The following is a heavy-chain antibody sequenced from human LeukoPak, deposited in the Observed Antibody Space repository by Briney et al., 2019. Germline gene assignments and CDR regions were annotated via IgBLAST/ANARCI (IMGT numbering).Heavy chain of an antibody. D-gene: IGHD2-21*02. CDR3: ARDELVVVTAIDAFDI. CDR1: GYTFTGYY. J-gene: IGHJ3*02. Sequence: ASVTVSCKASGYTFTGYYMHWVRQAPGQGLEWMGWMNPYSGGTNYAQKFQGRVTMTRDTSISTAYMELSRLRSDDTAVYYCARDELVVVTAIDAFDIWGQGTMVTVSS. CDR2: MNPYSGGT. V-gene: IGHV1-2*02.